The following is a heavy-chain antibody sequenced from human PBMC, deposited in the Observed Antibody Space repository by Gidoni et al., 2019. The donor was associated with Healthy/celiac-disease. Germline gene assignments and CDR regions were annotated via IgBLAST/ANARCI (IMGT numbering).Heavy chain of an antibody. Sequence: EVQLVQSGAEVKKPGESLTISCKGSGYSFTSYWIGWVRQMPGKGLAWMGISYPGDSDTRYSPSFQGQVTISADKSISTAYLQWSSLKASDTAMYYCARDRTVAGTSHYYYYYGMDVWGQGTTVTVSS. CDR2: SYPGDSDT. CDR1: GYSFTSYW. D-gene: IGHD6-19*01. V-gene: IGHV5-51*01. CDR3: ARDRTVAGTSHYYYYYGMDV. J-gene: IGHJ6*02.